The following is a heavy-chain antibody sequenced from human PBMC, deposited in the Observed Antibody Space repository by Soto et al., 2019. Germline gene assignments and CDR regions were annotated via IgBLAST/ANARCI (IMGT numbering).Heavy chain of an antibody. J-gene: IGHJ5*01. V-gene: IGHV3-53*04. CDR1: GIIVKSNY. CDR3: ARGVFGQPDS. CDR2: IYSGGST. Sequence: EVQLVESGGGLGQPGGSLRLSCAASGIIVKSNYMNWVRQAPGKGLEWGSIIYSGGSTYYADSVKGRFTISRHDSKDTLYLQMSSRRSEDTAPYYCARGVFGQPDSWGQGTLVIVSS. D-gene: IGHD2-21*01.